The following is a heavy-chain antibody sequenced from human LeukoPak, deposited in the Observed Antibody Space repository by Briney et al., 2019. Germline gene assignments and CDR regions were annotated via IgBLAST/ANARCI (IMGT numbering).Heavy chain of an antibody. D-gene: IGHD3-16*01. J-gene: IGHJ6*03. V-gene: IGHV3-23*01. Sequence: GGSLRLSCEASGSGFTFGNLGMSWVRQAPGKGLEWLSGISGSGYYTYYADSVKGRFTISRDNSKNTLYIEMNSLRAEETAVYYCAKDGSWGDYYFYFYMDVWGKGTTVTVSS. CDR3: AKDGSWGDYYFYFYMDV. CDR1: GSGFTFGNLG. CDR2: ISGSGYYT.